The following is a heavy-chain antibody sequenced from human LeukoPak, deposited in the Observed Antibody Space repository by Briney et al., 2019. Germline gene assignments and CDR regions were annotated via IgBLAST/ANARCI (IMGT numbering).Heavy chain of an antibody. J-gene: IGHJ6*02. CDR2: IGSYNGDT. CDR1: GYNLINYG. V-gene: IGHV1-18*01. D-gene: IGHD1-14*01. CDR3: ARKGEPKSSNLYYYYGMDV. Sequence: GASVKVSCKASGYNLINYGISWVRQAPGQGLEWMGWIGSYNGDTKYAQKLQGRVTMTTDTSTSTAYMELRSLRSDDTAVYYCARKGEPKSSNLYYYYGMDVWGQGTTVTVSS.